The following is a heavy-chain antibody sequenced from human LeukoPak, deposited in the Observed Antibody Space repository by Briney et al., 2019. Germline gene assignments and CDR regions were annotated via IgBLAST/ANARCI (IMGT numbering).Heavy chain of an antibody. Sequence: AGGSLRLSCAASGFTFNNYAIHWVRQAPGKGLEWVAIISFDGGNKYYADSVKGRFTIYTDNSKNTLYLQMNSLRAEDTAVYYCARDGIVGSPLFKFDYWGQGTLVTVSS. CDR1: GFTFNNYA. CDR2: ISFDGGNK. CDR3: ARDGIVGSPLFKFDY. V-gene: IGHV3-30-3*01. J-gene: IGHJ4*02. D-gene: IGHD1-26*01.